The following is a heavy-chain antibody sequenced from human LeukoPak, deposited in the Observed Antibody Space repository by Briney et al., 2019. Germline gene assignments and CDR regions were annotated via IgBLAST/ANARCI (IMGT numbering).Heavy chain of an antibody. CDR1: GYTFTSYW. V-gene: IGHV5-51*01. CDR3: ASTGDYYDSSGYTTFGY. J-gene: IGHJ4*02. D-gene: IGHD3-22*01. CDR2: IYPGDSDT. Sequence: GESLKISCEGSGYTFTSYWIAWVRQMPGKGLEWMGIIYPGDSDTRYSPSFQGQVTISADKSISTAYLQWSSLKASDTAMYYCASTGDYYDSSGYTTFGYWGQGTLVTVSS.